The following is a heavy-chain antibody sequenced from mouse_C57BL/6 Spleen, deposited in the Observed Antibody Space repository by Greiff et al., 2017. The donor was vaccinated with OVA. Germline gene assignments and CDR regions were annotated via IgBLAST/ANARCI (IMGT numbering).Heavy chain of an antibody. CDR2: IYPGSGST. CDR1: GYTFTSYW. V-gene: IGHV1-55*01. Sequence: QVQLQQPGAELVKPGASVKMSCKASGYTFTSYWITWVKQRPGQGLEWIGDIYPGSGSTNYNEKFKSKATLTVDTSSSTDYMQLSSLTSEDSAVYYCAREGIYYDYDLYAMDYWGQGTSVTVSS. J-gene: IGHJ4*01. CDR3: AREGIYYDYDLYAMDY. D-gene: IGHD2-4*01.